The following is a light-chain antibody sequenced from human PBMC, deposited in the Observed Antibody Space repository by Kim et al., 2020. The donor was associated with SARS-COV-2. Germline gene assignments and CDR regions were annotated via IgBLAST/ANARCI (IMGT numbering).Light chain of an antibody. CDR1: KLEDKY. J-gene: IGLJ2*01. CDR3: QAWDSSTDVV. CDR2: QDS. Sequence: VSPGQTASITCSVDKLEDKYACWYQQKPGQAPVLFIYQDSERPSGIPERFSGSNSGNTATLTISGTQAMDEADYYCQAWDSSTDVVFGGGTQLTVL. V-gene: IGLV3-1*01.